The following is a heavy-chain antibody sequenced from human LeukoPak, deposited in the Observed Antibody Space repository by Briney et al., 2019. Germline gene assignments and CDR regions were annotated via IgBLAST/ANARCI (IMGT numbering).Heavy chain of an antibody. J-gene: IGHJ4*02. V-gene: IGHV4-4*07. Sequence: SETLSLTCTVSGGSISSYYWTWIRQPAGKGLEWIGRIYTSGSANYNPSLKSRVTMSVDTSKNHFSLKLSSVTAADTAVYYCARGRHYDYVWGSYLYYFDYWGQGTLVTVSS. CDR2: IYTSGSA. CDR3: ARGRHYDYVWGSYLYYFDY. D-gene: IGHD3-16*02. CDR1: GGSISSYY.